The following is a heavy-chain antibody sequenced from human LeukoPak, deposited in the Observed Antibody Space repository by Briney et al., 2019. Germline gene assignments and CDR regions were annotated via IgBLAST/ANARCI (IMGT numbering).Heavy chain of an antibody. J-gene: IGHJ4*02. Sequence: PGGSLRLSCAASGFTFSDYYMSWIRQAPGKGLEWVSYISSSSSYTNYADSVEGRFTISRDNAKNSLYLQMNSLRAEDTAVYYCARDYLRGAIRGYFDYWGQGTLVTVSS. CDR3: ARDYLRGAIRGYFDY. CDR1: GFTFSDYY. D-gene: IGHD3-10*01. CDR2: ISSSSSYT. V-gene: IGHV3-11*06.